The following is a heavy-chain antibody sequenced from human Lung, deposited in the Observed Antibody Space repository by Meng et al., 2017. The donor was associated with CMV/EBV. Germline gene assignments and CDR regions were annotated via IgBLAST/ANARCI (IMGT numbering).Heavy chain of an antibody. CDR3: ARAFGGTIFGVVNYYYGMEV. CDR2: INHSGST. Sequence: SXTXSLXCAVYGGSFSGYYWSWIRQPPGKGLEWIGEINHSGSTNYNPSLKSRVTISVDTSKNQFSLKLSSVTAADTAVYYCARAFGGTIFGVVNYYYGMEVWXQGTXVNGAS. V-gene: IGHV4-34*01. J-gene: IGHJ6*02. D-gene: IGHD3-3*01. CDR1: GGSFSGYY.